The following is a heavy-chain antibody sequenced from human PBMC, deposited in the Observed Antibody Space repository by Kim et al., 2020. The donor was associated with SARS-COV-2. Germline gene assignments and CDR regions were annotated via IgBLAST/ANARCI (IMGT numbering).Heavy chain of an antibody. D-gene: IGHD3-9*01. CDR1: GFTFSSYS. J-gene: IGHJ4*02. CDR3: AKEDYDILTGGGSFDS. V-gene: IGHV3-23*01. Sequence: GGSLRLSCAASGFTFSSYSMSWVRQAPGKGLEWVSGISGSGSGRYYADSVKGRFTISRDISKNTLYLEMNSLRAEDTAVYYCAKEDYDILTGGGSFDSWGQGTLVTVSS. CDR2: ISGSGSGR.